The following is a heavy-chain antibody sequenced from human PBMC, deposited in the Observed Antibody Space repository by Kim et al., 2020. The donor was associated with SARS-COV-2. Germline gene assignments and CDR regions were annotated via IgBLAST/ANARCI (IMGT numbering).Heavy chain of an antibody. CDR3: AKPDYDFWSAIKWGWVDY. V-gene: IGHV3-23*01. D-gene: IGHD3-3*01. Sequence: GGSLRLSCAASGFTFSSYAMSWVRQAPGKGLEWVSAISGSGGSTYYADSVKGRFTISRDNSKNTLYLQMNSLRAEDTAVYYCAKPDYDFWSAIKWGWVDYWGQGTLVTVSS. J-gene: IGHJ4*02. CDR2: ISGSGGST. CDR1: GFTFSSYA.